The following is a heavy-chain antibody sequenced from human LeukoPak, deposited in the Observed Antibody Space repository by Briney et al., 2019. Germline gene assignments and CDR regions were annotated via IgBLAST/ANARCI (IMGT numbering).Heavy chain of an antibody. D-gene: IGHD2-2*01. J-gene: IGHJ4*02. Sequence: GGSLRLSCAASGFSFSTYWMSWVRQAPGKGLEWVANIKQDGSDKFYVDSVKGRFTISRDNAKNSMYLQMNSLRAEDTAVYYCARVLPVASRDYWGQGTLVTVSS. CDR3: ARVLPVASRDY. CDR2: IKQDGSDK. V-gene: IGHV3-7*01. CDR1: GFSFSTYW.